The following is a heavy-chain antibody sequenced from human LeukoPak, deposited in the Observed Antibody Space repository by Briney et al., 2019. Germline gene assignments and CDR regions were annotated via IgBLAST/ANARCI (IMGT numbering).Heavy chain of an antibody. D-gene: IGHD7-27*01. CDR3: ARGAGVEVDY. Sequence: SQTLSPTCTVSGGSISSGGYYWSWIRQHPGKGLEWIGYIYYSGSTYYNPSLKSRITISVDTSKNQFSLKLSSVTAADTAVYYCARGAGVEVDYWGQGTLVTVSS. J-gene: IGHJ4*02. V-gene: IGHV4-31*03. CDR2: IYYSGST. CDR1: GGSISSGGYY.